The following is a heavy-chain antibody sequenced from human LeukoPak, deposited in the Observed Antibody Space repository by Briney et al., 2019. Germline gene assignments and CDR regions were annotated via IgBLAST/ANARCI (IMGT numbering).Heavy chain of an antibody. V-gene: IGHV3-33*08. CDR2: IWYDGSNK. D-gene: IGHD2-15*01. J-gene: IGHJ4*02. CDR1: GFTFSYYG. CDR3: ARATPGIDY. Sequence: PGRSLRLSCAASGFTFSYYGMPWVRQAPGKGLEWVAVIWYDGSNKYYADSVKGRFTISRDNSKNKLYLQMNSLRAEDTAVYYFARATPGIDYWGQGSLVTVSS.